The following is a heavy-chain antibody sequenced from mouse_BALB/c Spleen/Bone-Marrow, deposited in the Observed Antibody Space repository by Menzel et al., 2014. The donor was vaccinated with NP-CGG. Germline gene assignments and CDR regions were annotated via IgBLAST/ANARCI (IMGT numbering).Heavy chain of an antibody. Sequence: VKLMESGPGLVAPSQSLSITCTVSGFSLTGYGINWVRQPPGKGLEWPGMIWGDGNTDYNSALKSRLSISKDNSKSQVFLKMNSLQTDDTARYYCARAPGYDLYYAMDYWGQGTSVTVSS. CDR2: IWGDGNT. CDR3: ARAPGYDLYYAMDY. D-gene: IGHD1-2*01. CDR1: GFSLTGYG. J-gene: IGHJ4*01. V-gene: IGHV2-6-7*01.